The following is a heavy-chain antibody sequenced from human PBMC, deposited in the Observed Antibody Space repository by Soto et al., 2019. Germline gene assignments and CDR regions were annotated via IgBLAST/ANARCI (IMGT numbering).Heavy chain of an antibody. CDR1: GYTFTRYH. J-gene: IGHJ4*02. CDR2: INVGNGNT. Sequence: QVQFVQSGAEVKKPGASVKVSCKTPGYTFTRYHIHWVRQAPGQRLEWMGWINVGNGNTRYSQKFQGRLTLTRDTPGNTAYLELNRLNSEDTAVYYCATPQDYDGGLDSWGQGTLVTVSS. CDR3: ATPQDYDGGLDS. D-gene: IGHD3-22*01. V-gene: IGHV1-3*01.